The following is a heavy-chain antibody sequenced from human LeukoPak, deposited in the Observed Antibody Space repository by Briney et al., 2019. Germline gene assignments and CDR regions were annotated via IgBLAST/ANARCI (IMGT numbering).Heavy chain of an antibody. CDR2: IYPGDSKT. CDR1: GYIFTSYW. CDR3: ARQTRDGYRHFDY. Sequence: GAALQICGKCSGYIFTSYWIGWGRPLPGKGLEWMGIIYPGDSKTRYSPSFQGQVTISADKSISTAYLQWSSLKASDTAIYYCARQTRDGYRHFDYWGQGSLVTVSS. V-gene: IGHV5-51*01. D-gene: IGHD5-24*01. J-gene: IGHJ4*02.